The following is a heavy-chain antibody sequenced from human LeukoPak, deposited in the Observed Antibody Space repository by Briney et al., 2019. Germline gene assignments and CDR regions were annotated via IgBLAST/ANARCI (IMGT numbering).Heavy chain of an antibody. CDR1: GFPFSSYW. Sequence: PGGSLRLSCAASGFPFSSYWMAWVRQAPGKGLEWVATITLDGSDSYYVDSVKGRFTISRDNAKNTLYLQMNGLRAEDTGVYYCARIASHSSSWYDGGYWGQGTLVTVSS. J-gene: IGHJ4*02. V-gene: IGHV3-7*01. CDR3: ARIASHSSSWYDGGY. D-gene: IGHD6-13*01. CDR2: ITLDGSDS.